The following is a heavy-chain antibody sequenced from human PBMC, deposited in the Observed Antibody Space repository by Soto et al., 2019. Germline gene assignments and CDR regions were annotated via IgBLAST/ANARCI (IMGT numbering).Heavy chain of an antibody. J-gene: IGHJ4*02. D-gene: IGHD3-10*01. CDR3: AGDPYYYGSAF. CDR2: ISGGGTTT. V-gene: IGHV3-11*01. Sequence: GGSLRLSCAASGFRFSDHYMTWIRQAPGKGLEWVSKISGGGTTTHYADSVKGRFTVSRDNAENSLYLQMNSLRAEDTAVYYCAGDPYYYGSAFWGQGTLVTVSS. CDR1: GFRFSDHY.